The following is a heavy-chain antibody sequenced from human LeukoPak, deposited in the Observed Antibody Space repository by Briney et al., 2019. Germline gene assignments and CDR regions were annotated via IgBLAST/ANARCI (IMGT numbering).Heavy chain of an antibody. D-gene: IGHD6-13*01. V-gene: IGHV4-61*02. CDR2: IYTSGST. J-gene: IGHJ6*03. CDR1: GGSISSGSYY. CDR3: ARETRYSSSWGYYYMDV. Sequence: SETLSLTCTVSGGSISSGSYYWSWIRQPAGKGLEWIGRIYTSGSTNYNPSLKSRVTISVDTSKNQFSLKLSSVTAADTAVYYCARETRYSSSWGYYYMDVWGKGTTVTVSS.